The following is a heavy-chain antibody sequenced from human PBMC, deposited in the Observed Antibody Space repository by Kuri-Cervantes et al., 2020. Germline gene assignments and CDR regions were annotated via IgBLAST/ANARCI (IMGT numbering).Heavy chain of an antibody. V-gene: IGHV3-11*01. CDR3: ASGRTLTIGDY. D-gene: IGHD3-9*01. CDR2: ISSSGSTI. Sequence: GESLKISCAASGFTFSDYYMSWIRQAPGKGLEWVSYISSSGSTIYYADSVKGRFTISRDNAKNSLYLQMNSLRAEDTAVYYCASGRTLTIGDYWGQGTLVTVSS. J-gene: IGHJ4*02. CDR1: GFTFSDYY.